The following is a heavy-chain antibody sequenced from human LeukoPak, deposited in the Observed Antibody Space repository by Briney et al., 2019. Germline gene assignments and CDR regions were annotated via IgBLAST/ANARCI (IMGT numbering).Heavy chain of an antibody. CDR1: GFTFSNAW. J-gene: IGHJ3*02. CDR2: IKSKTDGGTT. CDR3: AKGYSSSWYGAFDI. V-gene: IGHV3-15*01. D-gene: IGHD6-13*01. Sequence: PGGSLRLSCAASGFTFSNAWMSWVRQAPGKGLEWVGRIKSKTDGGTTDYAAPVKGRFTISRDDSKNTLYLQMNSLRAEDTAVYYCAKGYSSSWYGAFDIWGQGTMVTVSS.